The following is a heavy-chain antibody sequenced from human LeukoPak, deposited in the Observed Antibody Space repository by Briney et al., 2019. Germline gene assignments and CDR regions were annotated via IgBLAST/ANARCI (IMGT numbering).Heavy chain of an antibody. V-gene: IGHV4-59*01. D-gene: IGHD6-13*01. CDR3: ARERRGAYSSSWYWFDP. CDR2: IYYSGST. CDR1: GGSISSYY. Sequence: SETLSLTCTVSGGSISSYYWSWIRQPPGKGVEWIGYIYYSGSTNYNPSLKSRVTISVDTSKNQFSLKLSSVTAADTAVYYCARERRGAYSSSWYWFDPWGQGTLVTVSS. J-gene: IGHJ5*02.